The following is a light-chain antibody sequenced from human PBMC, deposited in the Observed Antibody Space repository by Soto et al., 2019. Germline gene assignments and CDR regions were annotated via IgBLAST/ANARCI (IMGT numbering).Light chain of an antibody. CDR1: SSNIGSNT. CDR3: AAWDDSLNGYV. J-gene: IGLJ1*01. V-gene: IGLV1-44*01. CDR2: NYN. Sequence: QSVLTQPPSASGTPEQRVTISCSGSSSNIGSNTVNWYQQLPGTAPKLLIYNYNQRPSGVPDRFSGSKSGTSASLAISGLQSEDEADYYCAAWDDSLNGYVFGAGTKLTVL.